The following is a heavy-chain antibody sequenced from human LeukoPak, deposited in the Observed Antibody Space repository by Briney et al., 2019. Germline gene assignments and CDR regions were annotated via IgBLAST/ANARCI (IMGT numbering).Heavy chain of an antibody. CDR2: ISYDEKTE. CDR1: GFTFSNSA. D-gene: IGHD2-8*01. Sequence: GGSLRLSCAASGFTFSNSAMHWVRQAPGKGLDWVAVISYDEKTEHDTGSVKGRFAISRDNSKNTLYLQLNGLRGEDTAVYYWARVSWGMVVWGQGTTVTVSS. CDR3: ARVSWGMVV. V-gene: IGHV3-30*09. J-gene: IGHJ6*02.